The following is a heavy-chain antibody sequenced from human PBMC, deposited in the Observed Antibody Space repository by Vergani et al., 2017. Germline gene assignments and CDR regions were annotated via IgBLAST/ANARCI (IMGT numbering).Heavy chain of an antibody. CDR3: ARGRRTLVRWYYYYMDV. CDR2: IIPIFGTA. J-gene: IGHJ6*03. V-gene: IGHV1-69*01. CDR1: GGTFSSYA. D-gene: IGHD6-6*01. Sequence: QVQLVQSGAEVKKPGSSVKVSCKASGGTFSSYAISWVRQAPGQGLEWMGGIIPIFGTANYAQKFQGRVTITAEESTSTAYMELSSLRSEDTAVYYCARGRRTLVRWYYYYMDVWGKGTTVTVSS.